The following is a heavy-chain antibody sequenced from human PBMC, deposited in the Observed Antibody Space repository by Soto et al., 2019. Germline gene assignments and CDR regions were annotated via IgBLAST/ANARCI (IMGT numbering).Heavy chain of an antibody. Sequence: SETLSLTCAVYGGSFSGYYWSWIRQPPGRGLEWIGEINHSGSTNYNPSLKSRVTISVDTSKNQFSLKLSSVTAADTAVYYCASQARHYYYYYVMDVWGQGTTVTVSS. CDR3: ASQARHYYYYYVMDV. CDR2: INHSGST. D-gene: IGHD6-6*01. V-gene: IGHV4-34*01. CDR1: GGSFSGYY. J-gene: IGHJ6*02.